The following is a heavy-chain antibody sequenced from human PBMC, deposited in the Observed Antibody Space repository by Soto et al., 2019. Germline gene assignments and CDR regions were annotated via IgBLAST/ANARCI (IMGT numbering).Heavy chain of an antibody. CDR3: ARGRNYYDSSGYYYWFDP. J-gene: IGHJ5*02. CDR2: ISYDGSNK. CDR1: GFTFSSYA. V-gene: IGHV3-30-3*01. Sequence: PGGSLRLSCAASGFTFSSYAMHWVRQAPGKGLEWVAVISYDGSNKYYADSVKGRFTISRDNSKNTLYLQMNSLRAEDTAVYYCARGRNYYDSSGYYYWFDPWGQGTLVTVSS. D-gene: IGHD3-22*01.